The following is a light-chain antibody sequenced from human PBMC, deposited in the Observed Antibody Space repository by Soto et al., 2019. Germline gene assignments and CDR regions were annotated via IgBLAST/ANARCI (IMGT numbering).Light chain of an antibody. J-gene: IGLJ1*01. CDR3: SSYTSSSTPYV. CDR2: EVS. Sequence: QSVLTQPASVSGSPGQSIIISCTGTSSDVGGYNYVSWCQQHPGKAPKLMIYEVSNRPSGVSNRFSGSKSGNTASLTISGLQAEDEADYYCSSYTSSSTPYVFGTGTKVTVL. CDR1: SSDVGGYNY. V-gene: IGLV2-14*01.